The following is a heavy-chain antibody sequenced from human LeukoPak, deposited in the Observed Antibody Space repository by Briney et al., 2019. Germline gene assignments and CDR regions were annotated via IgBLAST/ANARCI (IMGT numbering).Heavy chain of an antibody. D-gene: IGHD4-17*01. J-gene: IGHJ4*02. Sequence: GGSLRLSCVASGFDFSNTGMTWGRPAPGRGLEWGSTISPTSAGRHYLDSVKGRFTISRDNSKNTLSLEINSLRADDTATYYCARDAGGAWPFDYWGQGTRVIVSS. CDR2: ISPTSAGR. CDR1: GFDFSNTG. CDR3: ARDAGGAWPFDY. V-gene: IGHV3-23*01.